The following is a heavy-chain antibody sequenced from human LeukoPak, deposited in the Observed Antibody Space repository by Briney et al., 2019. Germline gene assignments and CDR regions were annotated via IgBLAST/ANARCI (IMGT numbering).Heavy chain of an antibody. CDR2: IYTSGST. Sequence: SETLSLTCTVSGGSISSGSYYWGWIRQPAGKGLEWIGRIYTSGSTDYNPSLKSRFTISVDTSKNQFSLKLSSVTAADTAVYYCARLGHCGGDCYPDYWGQGTLVTVSS. CDR1: GGSISSGSYY. V-gene: IGHV4-61*02. D-gene: IGHD2-21*02. CDR3: ARLGHCGGDCYPDY. J-gene: IGHJ4*02.